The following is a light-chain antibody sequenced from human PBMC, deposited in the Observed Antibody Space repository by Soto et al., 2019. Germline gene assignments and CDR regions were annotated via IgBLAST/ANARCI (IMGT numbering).Light chain of an antibody. V-gene: IGKV3-15*01. J-gene: IGKJ1*01. CDR3: QQSYSTPRT. CDR2: GAS. Sequence: EIVMTQSPATLSVSPGERATLSCRASQSVRDSLAWYQQRPGQPPRLLIYGASIRATGIPARISGSGSGTDFTLTISSLQPEDFATYYCQQSYSTPRTFGQGTKVDIK. CDR1: QSVRDS.